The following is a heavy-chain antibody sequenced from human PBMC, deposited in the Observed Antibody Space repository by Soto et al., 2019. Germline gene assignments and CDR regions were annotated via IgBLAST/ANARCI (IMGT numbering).Heavy chain of an antibody. Sequence: PGGSLRLSCTASGFTFGDYAMSWFRQAPGKGLEWVGFIRSKAYGGTAEYAASVKGRFTISRDDSKSIAYLQMNSLKTEDTAVYYCTRAHPDSSGWYVLYYYYGMDVWGQGTTVTVSS. CDR3: TRAHPDSSGWYVLYYYYGMDV. CDR2: IRSKAYGGTA. D-gene: IGHD6-19*01. CDR1: GFTFGDYA. V-gene: IGHV3-49*03. J-gene: IGHJ6*02.